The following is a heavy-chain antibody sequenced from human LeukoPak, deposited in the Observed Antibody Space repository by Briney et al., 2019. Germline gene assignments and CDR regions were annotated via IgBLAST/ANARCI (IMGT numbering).Heavy chain of an antibody. CDR1: GGSISSGGYS. CDR3: AGTYYYDSSGYYGLYYYYYYMDV. CDR2: IYYSGST. J-gene: IGHJ6*03. V-gene: IGHV4-30-4*07. Sequence: PSETLSLTCAVSGGSISSGGYSWSWIRQPPGKGLEWIGYIYYSGSTYYNPSLKSRVTISVDTSKNQFSLKLSSVTAADTAVYYCAGTYYYDSSGYYGLYYYYYYMDVWGKGTTVTVSS. D-gene: IGHD3-22*01.